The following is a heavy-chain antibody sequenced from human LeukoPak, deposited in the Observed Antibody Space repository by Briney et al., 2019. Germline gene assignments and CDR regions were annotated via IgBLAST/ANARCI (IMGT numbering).Heavy chain of an antibody. V-gene: IGHV3-30*18. CDR1: GFAFSSYG. D-gene: IGHD2-15*01. CDR3: ANALVVAAPYY. CDR2: ISYDGSNK. Sequence: PGGSLRLSCAASGFAFSSYGIHWVRQAPGKGLEWVAVISYDGSNKYYADSVKGRFTISRDNSKNTLYLQMNSLRAEDTAVYYCANALVVAAPYYWGQGTLVTVSS. J-gene: IGHJ4*02.